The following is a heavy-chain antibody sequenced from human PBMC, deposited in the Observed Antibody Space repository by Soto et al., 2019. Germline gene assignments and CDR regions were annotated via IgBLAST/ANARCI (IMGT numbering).Heavy chain of an antibody. V-gene: IGHV4-39*01. J-gene: IGHJ5*02. Sequence: SETLSLTCTVSGGSISNSDDYWGWIRQPPEKGLEWIGSINYSGTTYYNPSLKSRVTISLDTSKNQFSLSLNSVTAADTAVYYCARVRTPGRPGWFAPWGQGTLVTVSS. CDR1: GGSISNSDDY. D-gene: IGHD1-26*01. CDR3: ARVRTPGRPGWFAP. CDR2: INYSGTT.